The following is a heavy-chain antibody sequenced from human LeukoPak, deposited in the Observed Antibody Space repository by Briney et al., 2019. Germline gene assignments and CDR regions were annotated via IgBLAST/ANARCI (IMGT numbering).Heavy chain of an antibody. Sequence: GRSLRLSCAASGFTFDDYAIHWVRQAAGKGLEWVSGISWNSGSIGYADSVKGRFTISRDNAKNSLYLQMNSLRAEDTALYYRAKAQPYYDSSGYYSLDYWGQGTLVTVSS. V-gene: IGHV3-9*01. CDR3: AKAQPYYDSSGYYSLDY. CDR1: GFTFDDYA. J-gene: IGHJ4*02. CDR2: ISWNSGSI. D-gene: IGHD3-22*01.